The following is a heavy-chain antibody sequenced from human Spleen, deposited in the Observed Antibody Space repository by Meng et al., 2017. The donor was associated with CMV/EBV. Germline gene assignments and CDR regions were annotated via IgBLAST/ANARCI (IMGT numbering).Heavy chain of an antibody. D-gene: IGHD2-15*01. CDR1: GYSISSGYY. Sequence: GSLRLSCTVSGYSISSGYYWGWIRQPPGKGLEWIGSIYHSGSTYYNPSLKSRVTISVDTSKNQFSLKLSSVTAADTAVYYCVTVAAAPTRNGFDSWGQGTPVTVSS. CDR3: VTVAAAPTRNGFDS. J-gene: IGHJ4*02. V-gene: IGHV4-38-2*02. CDR2: IYHSGST.